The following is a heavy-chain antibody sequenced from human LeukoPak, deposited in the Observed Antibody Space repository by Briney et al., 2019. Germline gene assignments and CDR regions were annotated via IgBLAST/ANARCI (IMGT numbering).Heavy chain of an antibody. CDR2: ISYDGSNK. CDR3: ARGPTWSGYYLIDY. J-gene: IGHJ4*02. V-gene: IGHV3-30*04. Sequence: PGGSLRLSCAASGFTFSSYAMHWVRQAPGKGLEWVAVISYDGSNKYHADSVKGRFTISRDNSKNTLYLQMNSLRAEDTAVYYCARGPTWSGYYLIDYWGQGTLVTVSS. CDR1: GFTFSSYA. D-gene: IGHD3-3*01.